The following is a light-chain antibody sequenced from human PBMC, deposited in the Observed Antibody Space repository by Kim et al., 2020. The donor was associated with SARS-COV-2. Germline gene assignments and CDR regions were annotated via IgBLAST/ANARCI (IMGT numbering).Light chain of an antibody. J-gene: IGLJ2*01. CDR1: SSDVGGYNY. Sequence: QSALTQPASVSGSPGQSITISCTGTSSDVGGYNYVSWYQQHPGKAPKLMIYDVSKRPLGVSNRFSGSKSGNTASLTISGLQAEDEADYYCSSYTSSSPVVFGGGTQLTVL. CDR3: SSYTSSSPVV. CDR2: DVS. V-gene: IGLV2-14*01.